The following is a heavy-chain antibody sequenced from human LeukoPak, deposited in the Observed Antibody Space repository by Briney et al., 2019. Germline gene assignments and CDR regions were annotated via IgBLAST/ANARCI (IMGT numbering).Heavy chain of an antibody. Sequence: SETLTLTCTVSGGSISSGSYYWSRIRQPAGKGLEWIGRIYTSGSTNYNPSLKSRVTISVDTSKNQFSLKLSSVTAADTAVYYCARITYYDFWSGYYTFDYWGQGTLVTVSS. CDR2: IYTSGST. D-gene: IGHD3-3*01. J-gene: IGHJ4*02. CDR3: ARITYYDFWSGYYTFDY. V-gene: IGHV4-61*02. CDR1: GGSISSGSYY.